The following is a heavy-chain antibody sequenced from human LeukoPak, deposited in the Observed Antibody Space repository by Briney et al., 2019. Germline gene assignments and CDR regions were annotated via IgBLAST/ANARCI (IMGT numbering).Heavy chain of an antibody. CDR3: ARTYCSSTGCYLRFDP. CDR2: IYPGDSDT. CDR1: GYSFTSYW. D-gene: IGHD2-2*01. J-gene: IGHJ5*02. Sequence: GESLKISCKGSGYSFTSYWIGWVRQMPGKGLEWMGIIYPGDSDTRYSPSFQGQVTISADKSISTAYLQWSSLKASDTAMYYCARTYCSSTGCYLRFDPWGQGTLVTVSS. V-gene: IGHV5-51*01.